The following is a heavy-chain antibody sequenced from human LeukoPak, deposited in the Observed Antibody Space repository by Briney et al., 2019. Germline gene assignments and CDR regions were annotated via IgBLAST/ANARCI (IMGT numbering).Heavy chain of an antibody. Sequence: SETLSLTCAVYGGSFSGYYWSWIRQPAGKGLEWIGRIYTSGSTNYNPSLKSRVTMSVDTSKNQFSLKLSSVTAADTAVYYCARELRYLFDYWGQGTLVTVSS. D-gene: IGHD3-9*01. CDR1: GGSFSGYY. V-gene: IGHV4-4*07. J-gene: IGHJ4*02. CDR2: IYTSGST. CDR3: ARELRYLFDY.